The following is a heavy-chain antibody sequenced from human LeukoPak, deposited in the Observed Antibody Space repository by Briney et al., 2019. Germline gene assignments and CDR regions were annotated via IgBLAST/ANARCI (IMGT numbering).Heavy chain of an antibody. J-gene: IGHJ6*03. CDR1: GYTFTSYY. Sequence: PGASVKVSCKASGYTFTSYYMHWVRQAPGQGLEWMGIINPSGGSTSYAQKFQGRVTMTRDTSTSTVYMELSSLRSEDTAVYYCARDCRRGTTLYYYYYYMDVWGKGTTVTVSS. CDR3: ARDCRRGTTLYYYYYYMDV. CDR2: INPSGGST. D-gene: IGHD2-15*01. V-gene: IGHV1-46*01.